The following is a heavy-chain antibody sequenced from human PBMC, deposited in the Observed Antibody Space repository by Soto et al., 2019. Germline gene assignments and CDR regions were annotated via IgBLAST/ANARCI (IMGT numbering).Heavy chain of an antibody. D-gene: IGHD3-10*01. CDR2: TYYRSRFFS. J-gene: IGHJ5*02. Sequence: PSQTLSLPCAISGDSVSSYSAAWNWIRQSPSGGLEWLGRTYYRSRFFSDYAESVKSRIIINPDTSKNQFSLQLKSVTPEDTAVYYCVRDRYSSSGWLDPWGQGTPVTVSS. CDR3: VRDRYSSSGWLDP. V-gene: IGHV6-1*01. CDR1: GDSVSSYSAA.